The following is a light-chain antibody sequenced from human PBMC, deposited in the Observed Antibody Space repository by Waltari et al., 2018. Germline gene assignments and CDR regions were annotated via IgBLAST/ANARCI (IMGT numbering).Light chain of an antibody. Sequence: EVVLTQSQDTLSLSPGERVTLSCRASQSLTKRYLAWYQQKPGRAPRLLIYGASSRAAGIPDRFSGSGSGTDVTLTISRLEPEDFAVYYCQQYGSSVLYTFGQGTKLEIK. CDR2: GAS. CDR1: QSLTKRY. V-gene: IGKV3-20*01. J-gene: IGKJ2*01. CDR3: QQYGSSVLYT.